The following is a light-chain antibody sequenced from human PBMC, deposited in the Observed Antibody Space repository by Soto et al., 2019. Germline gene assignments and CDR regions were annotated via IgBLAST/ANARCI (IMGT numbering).Light chain of an antibody. Sequence: DIQMTQSPSTLSASVVDRVTITCRASQSISSWLAWYQQKPGKAPKLLIYDASSLESGVPSRFSGSGSGTEFTLTISSLQPDDFATYYCQQYNSYSGTCGQGTKGDI. J-gene: IGKJ1*01. CDR3: QQYNSYSGT. CDR1: QSISSW. CDR2: DAS. V-gene: IGKV1-5*01.